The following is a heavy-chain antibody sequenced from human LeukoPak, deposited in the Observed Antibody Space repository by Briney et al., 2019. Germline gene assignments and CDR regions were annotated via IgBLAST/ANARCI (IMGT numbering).Heavy chain of an antibody. Sequence: GGSLRLSCAASGFTFSSYAMSWVRQAPGKGLEWVSAISGSGGSTYYADSVKGRFTISRDNSKNTLYLQMNSLRAEDTAVYYCAKDRAAAGKRPGAFDIWGQGTMVTVSS. CDR1: GFTFSSYA. CDR2: ISGSGGST. J-gene: IGHJ3*02. D-gene: IGHD6-13*01. V-gene: IGHV3-23*01. CDR3: AKDRAAAGKRPGAFDI.